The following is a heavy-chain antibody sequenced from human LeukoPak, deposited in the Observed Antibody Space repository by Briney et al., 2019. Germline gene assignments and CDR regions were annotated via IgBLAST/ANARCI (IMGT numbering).Heavy chain of an antibody. CDR3: AKGATSGWLLYWFDP. CDR1: GFTSSTYA. Sequence: GSLRLSCEVSGFTSSTYAMTWVRQAPGKGLEWVSGISGSGAATYYAESVKGRFTISRDNSKGTLYLQMNTLRAEDTAVYYCAKGATSGWLLYWFDPWGQGTLVTVSS. D-gene: IGHD6-19*01. J-gene: IGHJ5*02. CDR2: ISGSGAAT. V-gene: IGHV3-23*01.